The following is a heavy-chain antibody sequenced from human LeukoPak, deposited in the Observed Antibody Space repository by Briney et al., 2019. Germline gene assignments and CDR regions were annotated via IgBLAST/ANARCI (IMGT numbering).Heavy chain of an antibody. V-gene: IGHV3-23*01. Sequence: GGSLRLSCAASGFIFSSYAMSWVRQARGKGLEWVSAISGSGGSTYNPDSVKGRFTISRDNSKNTLYLQMNSLRAEDTAVYYCAKAAASARVDYWGQGTLVTVSS. D-gene: IGHD6-13*01. CDR2: ISGSGGST. CDR3: AKAAASARVDY. J-gene: IGHJ4*02. CDR1: GFIFSSYA.